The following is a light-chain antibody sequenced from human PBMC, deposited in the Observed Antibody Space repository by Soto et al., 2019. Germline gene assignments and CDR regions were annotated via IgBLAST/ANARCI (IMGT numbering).Light chain of an antibody. CDR3: QHYDTYYS. CDR1: QSISEW. J-gene: IGKJ2*03. CDR2: AAS. V-gene: IGKV1-5*03. Sequence: DIQMTQSPSTLSAYVGESVTITCRASQSISEWLAWYQQKPGKPPYILIYAASTLASGVPSIFSGSGSGTEFTLTSISLQTEDLATYYCQHYDTYYSFGQGTKVEIK.